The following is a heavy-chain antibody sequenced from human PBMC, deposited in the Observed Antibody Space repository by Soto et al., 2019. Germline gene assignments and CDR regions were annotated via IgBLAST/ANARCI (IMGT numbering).Heavy chain of an antibody. CDR3: AKDDSKIRGVIQNYFDY. V-gene: IGHV3-23*01. Sequence: GGSLRLSCAASGFTFSSYAMSWVRQAPGKGLEWVSAISGSGGSTYYADSVKGRFTISRDNSKNTLYLQMNSLRAEDTAVYYCAKDDSKIRGVIQNYFDYWGQGTLVTVSS. J-gene: IGHJ4*02. CDR1: GFTFSSYA. CDR2: ISGSGGST. D-gene: IGHD3-10*01.